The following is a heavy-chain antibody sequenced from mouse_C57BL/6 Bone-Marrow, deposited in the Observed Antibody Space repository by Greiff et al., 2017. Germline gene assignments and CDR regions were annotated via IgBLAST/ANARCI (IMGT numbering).Heavy chain of an antibody. Sequence: VKLMESGAELVKPGASVKLSCKASGYTFTEYSIHWVKQRSGQGLEWIGWFYPASGSIKYNEKFKDKATLTADKSSSTVYMELSRLTSEDSAVYICARHESYSNYFDYWGQGTTLTVSS. V-gene: IGHV1-62-2*01. D-gene: IGHD2-5*01. J-gene: IGHJ2*01. CDR1: GYTFTEYS. CDR2: FYPASGSI. CDR3: ARHESYSNYFDY.